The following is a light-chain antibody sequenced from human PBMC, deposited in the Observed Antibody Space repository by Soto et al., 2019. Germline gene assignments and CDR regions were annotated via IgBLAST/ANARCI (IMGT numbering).Light chain of an antibody. CDR3: QSYDSSLSGPYV. J-gene: IGLJ1*01. CDR2: GNS. Sequence: QSVLTQPPSVSGAPGQGVTISCTGSSSNIGAGYDVHWYQQLPGTAPKLLIYGNSNRPSGVPDRFSGSKSGTSASLAITGLQAEDEADYYCQSYDSSLSGPYVFGTGTKVTAL. CDR1: SSNIGAGYD. V-gene: IGLV1-40*01.